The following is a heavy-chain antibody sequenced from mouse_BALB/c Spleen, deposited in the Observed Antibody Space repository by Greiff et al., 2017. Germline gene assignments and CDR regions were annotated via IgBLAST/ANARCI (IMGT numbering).Heavy chain of an antibody. CDR2: INPSSGYT. J-gene: IGHJ2*01. V-gene: IGHV1-4*01. Sequence: QVHVKQSGAELARPGASVKMSCKASGYTFTSYTMHWVKQRPGQGLEWIGYINPSSGYTNYNQKFKDKATLTADKSSSTAYMQLSSLTSEDSAVYYCARYGNSYYFDYWGQGTTLTVSS. D-gene: IGHD2-1*01. CDR1: GYTFTSYT. CDR3: ARYGNSYYFDY.